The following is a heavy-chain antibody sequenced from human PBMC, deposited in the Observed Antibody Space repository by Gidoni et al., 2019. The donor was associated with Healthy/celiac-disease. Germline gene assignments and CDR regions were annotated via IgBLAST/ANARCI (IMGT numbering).Heavy chain of an antibody. CDR2: ISWNSGSI. Sequence: EVQLVESGRGLVQPGRSLRLSCAAPGFPFADYAMHWVRQAPGKGVEWVSGISWNSGSIGYADSVKGRFTISRDNAKNSLDLQMNSLRAEDTALYYCAKDMCSTSCYLDYWGQGTLVTVSS. D-gene: IGHD2-2*01. V-gene: IGHV3-9*01. CDR3: AKDMCSTSCYLDY. CDR1: GFPFADYA. J-gene: IGHJ4*02.